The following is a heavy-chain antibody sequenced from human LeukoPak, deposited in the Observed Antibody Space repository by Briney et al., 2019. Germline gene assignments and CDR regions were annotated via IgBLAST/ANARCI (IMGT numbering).Heavy chain of an antibody. CDR3: AGDPYYYDSSGYYGEGFDY. J-gene: IGHJ4*02. V-gene: IGHV3-21*01. CDR1: GFTFSSYS. D-gene: IGHD3-22*01. CDR2: ISSSRNYI. Sequence: GGSLRLSCAASGFTFSSYSMNWVRQAPGKGLEWVSYISSSRNYIFYADSVKGRFTTSRDNAKNSLYLQMNSLRAEDTAVYYCAGDPYYYDSSGYYGEGFDYWGQGTLVTVSS.